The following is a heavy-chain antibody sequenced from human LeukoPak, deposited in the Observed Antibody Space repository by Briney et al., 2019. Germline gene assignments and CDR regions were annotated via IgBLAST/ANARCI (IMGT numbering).Heavy chain of an antibody. CDR3: ARDHLYYDYVWGSYRGYHDAFDI. J-gene: IGHJ3*02. CDR1: GYTFTSYY. D-gene: IGHD3-16*02. V-gene: IGHV1-2*02. CDR2: INPNSGGT. Sequence: ASVKVSCKASGYTFTSYYMHWVRQAPGQGLEWMGWINPNSGGTNYAQKFQGRVTMTRDTSISTAYMELSRLRSDDTAVYYCARDHLYYDYVWGSYRGYHDAFDIWGQGTMVTVSS.